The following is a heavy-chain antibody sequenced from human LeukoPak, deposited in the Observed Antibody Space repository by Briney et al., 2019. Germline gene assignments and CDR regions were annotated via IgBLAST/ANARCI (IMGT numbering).Heavy chain of an antibody. CDR2: IGGSSSSL. CDR3: AKEAGQDYGALDAFDV. D-gene: IGHD4-17*01. CDR1: GFSFSIYS. Sequence: GGSLRLSCAASGFSFSIYSMNWVRQAPGKGLEWVSSIGGSSSSLHYAESVKGRFTISRDNARNSLYLQMNSVRAEDTAVYYCAKEAGQDYGALDAFDVWGQGTMVTVSS. V-gene: IGHV3-21*01. J-gene: IGHJ3*01.